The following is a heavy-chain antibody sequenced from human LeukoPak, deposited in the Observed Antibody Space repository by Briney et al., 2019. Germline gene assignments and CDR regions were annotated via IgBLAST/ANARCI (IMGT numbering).Heavy chain of an antibody. Sequence: SETLSLTCTVSGGSISSGGYYWSWIRQHPGKGLEWIGYIYCSGSTYYNPSLKSRVTISVDTSKNQFSLKLSSVTAADTAVYYCASLYYYGSGSYPRGWFDPWGQGTLVTVSS. CDR3: ASLYYYGSGSYPRGWFDP. D-gene: IGHD3-10*01. V-gene: IGHV4-31*03. CDR1: GGSISSGGYY. CDR2: IYCSGST. J-gene: IGHJ5*02.